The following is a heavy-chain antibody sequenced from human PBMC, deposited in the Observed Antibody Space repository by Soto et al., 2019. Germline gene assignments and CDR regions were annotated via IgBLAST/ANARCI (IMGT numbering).Heavy chain of an antibody. D-gene: IGHD2-15*01. CDR3: AREAVGVADWFDP. CDR1: GGSISSGGYY. CDR2: IYYSGST. V-gene: IGHV4-31*03. Sequence: QVQLQESGPGLVKPSQTLSLTCTVTGGSISSGGYYWSWIRHHPGKGLEWSGYIYYSGSTYYNPFRKSRVTISVDTCKNQFSLELSSVTAADTAVYYCAREAVGVADWFDPWGQGTLVTVSS. J-gene: IGHJ5*02.